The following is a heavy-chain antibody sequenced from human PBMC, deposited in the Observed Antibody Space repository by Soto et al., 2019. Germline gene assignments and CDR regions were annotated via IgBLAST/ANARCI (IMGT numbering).Heavy chain of an antibody. CDR1: GFTFSSYT. CDR2: ISSTSTYK. CDR3: ARIRTQYRTHDALDL. V-gene: IGHV3-21*01. Sequence: DEQLVESGGALVKPGGSLRLSCAASGFTFSSYTMTWIRQAPGKGLEWVASISSTSTYKYFTDLSEGRFTISRDNAINSLSLQMDSLRGEDTAVYYCARIRTQYRTHDALDLWGQGTPVIVSS. D-gene: IGHD2-2*02. J-gene: IGHJ3*01.